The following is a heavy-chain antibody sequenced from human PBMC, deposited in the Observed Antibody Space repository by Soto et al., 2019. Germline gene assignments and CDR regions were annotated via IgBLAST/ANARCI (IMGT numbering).Heavy chain of an antibody. CDR3: ARAPYSNAWYRFDL. D-gene: IGHD4-4*01. CDR1: VFTFRGYW. CDR2: IKHDGSVQ. V-gene: IGHV3-7*03. J-gene: IGHJ4*02. Sequence: QLVESGGGFVQPGGSLRLSCEAWVFTFRGYWMIWVRQAPGRGLECVADIKHDGSVQYYVDSVKGRFTISRDNAKKLLYLQMNGLRAEDTALYYCARAPYSNAWYRFDLWGQGTLVTVSS.